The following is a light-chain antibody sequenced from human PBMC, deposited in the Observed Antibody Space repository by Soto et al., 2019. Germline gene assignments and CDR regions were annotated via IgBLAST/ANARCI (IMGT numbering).Light chain of an antibody. CDR1: QSVSSN. CDR3: QQSYSTLLT. CDR2: RAS. J-gene: IGKJ4*01. V-gene: IGKV3-15*01. Sequence: DILMTQSPATLSLSPGGRATLSCRASQSVSSNLAWYQQKPGQAPRLLIQRASTRATGIPARFSGSGSGTEFTLTISSLQSEDFATYYCQQSYSTLLTFGGGTKVEIK.